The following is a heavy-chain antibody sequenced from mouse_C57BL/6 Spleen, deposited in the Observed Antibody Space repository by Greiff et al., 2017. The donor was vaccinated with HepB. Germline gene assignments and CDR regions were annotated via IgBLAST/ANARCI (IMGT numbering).Heavy chain of an antibody. V-gene: IGHV1-55*01. CDR2: IYPGSGST. CDR3: AIGGYYGSSYYFSS. CDR1: GFTFTSYW. J-gene: IGHJ2*01. Sequence: QVQLQQPGAELVKPGASVKMSCTASGFTFTSYWITWVKQRPGQGLEWIGDIYPGSGSTNYNEKFKSKATLTVDTSSSTAYMQLSSLTSEDSAVYSCAIGGYYGSSYYFSSWGQGTTLTVSS. D-gene: IGHD1-1*01.